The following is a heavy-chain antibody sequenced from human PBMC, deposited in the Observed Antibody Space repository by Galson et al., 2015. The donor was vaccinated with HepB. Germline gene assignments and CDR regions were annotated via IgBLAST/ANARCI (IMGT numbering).Heavy chain of an antibody. Sequence: SLRLSCAASGFTFSSYSMNWVRQAPGKGLEWVSSISSSSSYIYYADSVEGRFTISRDNAKNSLYLQMNSLRAEDTAVYYCARVGGTVTTRSWYYYGMDVWGQGTTVTVSS. D-gene: IGHD4-17*01. V-gene: IGHV3-21*01. CDR1: GFTFSSYS. CDR3: ARVGGTVTTRSWYYYGMDV. CDR2: ISSSSSYI. J-gene: IGHJ6*02.